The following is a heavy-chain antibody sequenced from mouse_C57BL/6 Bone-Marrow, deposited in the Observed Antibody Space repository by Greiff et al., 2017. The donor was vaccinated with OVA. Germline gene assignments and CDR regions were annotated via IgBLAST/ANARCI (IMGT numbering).Heavy chain of an antibody. CDR2: IHPSDSDT. CDR3: AIYGNYYAMDY. Sequence: QVQLQQPGAELVKPGASVKVSCKASGYTFTSYWMHWVKQRPGQGLEWIGRIHPSDSDTNYNQKFKGKATLTVDKSSSTAYMPLSSLTSEDSAVYYCAIYGNYYAMDYWGQGTSVTVSS. J-gene: IGHJ4*01. D-gene: IGHD2-1*01. CDR1: GYTFTSYW. V-gene: IGHV1-74*01.